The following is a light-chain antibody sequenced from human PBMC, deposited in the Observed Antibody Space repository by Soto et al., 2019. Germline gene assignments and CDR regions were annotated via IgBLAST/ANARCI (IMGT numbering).Light chain of an antibody. CDR2: EVY. CDR3: CSYTTSDTYV. J-gene: IGLJ1*01. V-gene: IGLV2-14*03. CDR1: SSDVGSYNF. Sequence: QSALTQPASVSGSPGQSITISCTGTSSDVGSYNFVSWYQQHPGTDPNLIISEVYNRPSGVCNRFSGSKFGNTASLTISGLQAEDEADYYCCSYTTSDTYVFGTGTKVTVL.